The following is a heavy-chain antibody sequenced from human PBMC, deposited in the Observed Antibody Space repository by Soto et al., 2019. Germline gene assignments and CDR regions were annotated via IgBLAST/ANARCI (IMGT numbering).Heavy chain of an antibody. J-gene: IGHJ5*02. CDR1: RDALSGFY. V-gene: IGHV1-2*02. CDR3: ARGLSVQATVAANNWFDL. Sequence: VNSCCQASRDALSGFYVHWVRQTPRQGLEWMGWINPNSGGTNYAQKFQGRVTMTRDTSISTAYMELSRLRSDDTAVYYCARGLSVQATVAANNWFDLWGQGTLVTVSS. D-gene: IGHD6-6*01. CDR2: INPNSGGT.